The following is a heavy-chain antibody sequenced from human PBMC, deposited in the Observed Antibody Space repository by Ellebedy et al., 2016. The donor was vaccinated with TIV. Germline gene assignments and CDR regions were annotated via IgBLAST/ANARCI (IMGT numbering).Heavy chain of an antibody. V-gene: IGHV3-21*01. Sequence: GESLKISXAASGFSLTYYNMNWVRQAPGKGLEWVSSISGSSIYIYYADSLKGRFTISRDNAKNSVYLQMDSLRVEDTAVYYCAREGYTDAFDVWGQGTMVTVSS. CDR3: AREGYTDAFDV. J-gene: IGHJ3*01. D-gene: IGHD5-12*01. CDR1: GFSLTYYN. CDR2: ISGSSIYI.